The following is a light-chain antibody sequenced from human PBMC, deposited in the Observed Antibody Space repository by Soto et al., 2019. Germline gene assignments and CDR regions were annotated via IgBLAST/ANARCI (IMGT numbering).Light chain of an antibody. CDR1: QSVSGTY. V-gene: IGKV3-20*01. J-gene: IGKJ3*01. CDR2: DAS. CDR3: HNYGDSPRKFT. Sequence: EIVLTQSPVTLSLSPGERATLSCRASQSVSGTYLAWYQQKPGQAPSLLMYDASNRATGIPDRFSGSGSGTDFTLTVSRLDAEDSAVYYSHNYGDSPRKFTFGPGTKVDIK.